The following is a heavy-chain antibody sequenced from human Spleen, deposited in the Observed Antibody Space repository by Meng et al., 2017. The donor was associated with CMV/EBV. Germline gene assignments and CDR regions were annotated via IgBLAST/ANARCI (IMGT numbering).Heavy chain of an antibody. CDR3: ARDPYCDSIDCLGWFDP. J-gene: IGHJ5*02. D-gene: IGHD2/OR15-2a*01. Sequence: NFALYNIHWVRQAPGQGLEWKGKVNPAGGTTSYTKKFKGRITLTSDTSTSTVYMQLNSLRYEDTAIYYCARDPYCDSIDCLGWFDPWGQGTLVTVSS. CDR1: NFALYN. CDR2: VNPAGGTT. V-gene: IGHV1-46*01.